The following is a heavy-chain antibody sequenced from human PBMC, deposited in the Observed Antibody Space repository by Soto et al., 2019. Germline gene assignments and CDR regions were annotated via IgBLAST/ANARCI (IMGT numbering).Heavy chain of an antibody. J-gene: IGHJ4*02. V-gene: IGHV1-18*01. CDR1: GYTFTSYG. D-gene: IGHD2-8*01. CDR3: ARDDVGYCSNGVCYTKPLDY. Sequence: QVQLVQSGAEVKKPGASVKVSCKASGYTFTSYGISWVRQAPGQGLEWMGWISTYIDNTHYEQKFQGRVTMTTDTSTTTAYLELRSLRSDDAAVYYCARDDVGYCSNGVCYTKPLDYWGQGALVTVSS. CDR2: ISTYIDNT.